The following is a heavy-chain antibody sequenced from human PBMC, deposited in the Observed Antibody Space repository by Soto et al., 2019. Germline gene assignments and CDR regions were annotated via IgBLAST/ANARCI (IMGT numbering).Heavy chain of an antibody. V-gene: IGHV1-69*12. Sequence: QVQLVQSGAEVKKPGSSVKVSCKASGGPFSSYAISWVRQAPGQGLEWMGGIIPIFGTPNYAQKFQGRVTITADESTSTAYMELSSLRSEDAAVYYCASSRKDYYYYGMDVWGQGTTVTISS. CDR1: GGPFSSYA. D-gene: IGHD6-13*01. CDR2: IIPIFGTP. CDR3: ASSRKDYYYYGMDV. J-gene: IGHJ6*02.